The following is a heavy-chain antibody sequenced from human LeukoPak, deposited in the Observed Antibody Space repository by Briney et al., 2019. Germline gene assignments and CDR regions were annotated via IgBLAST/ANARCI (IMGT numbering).Heavy chain of an antibody. V-gene: IGHV3-30*18. J-gene: IGHJ4*02. Sequence: GGSLRLSCAASGFTFSSYGMHWVRQAPGKGLEWVAVISYDGSNKYYADSVKGRFTISRDNSKNTLYLQMNSLRAEDTAVYYCAKDFSGSSGCIDYWGQGTLVTVSS. CDR2: ISYDGSNK. CDR3: AKDFSGSSGCIDY. CDR1: GFTFSSYG. D-gene: IGHD6-19*01.